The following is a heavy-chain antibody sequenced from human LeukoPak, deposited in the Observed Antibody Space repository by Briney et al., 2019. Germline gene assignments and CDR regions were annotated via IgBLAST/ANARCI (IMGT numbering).Heavy chain of an antibody. D-gene: IGHD3-10*01. CDR1: GFTVSSNY. CDR3: AREGQYGSGSKYFDY. CDR2: IYSGGST. J-gene: IGHJ4*02. Sequence: GSLRLSCAASGFTVSSNYMSWVRQAPGKGLEGVSVIYSGGSTFYADSVKGRFTISRDNSKNTLYLQMNSLRAEDTAVYYCAREGQYGSGSKYFDYWGQGTLVTVSA. V-gene: IGHV3-53*01.